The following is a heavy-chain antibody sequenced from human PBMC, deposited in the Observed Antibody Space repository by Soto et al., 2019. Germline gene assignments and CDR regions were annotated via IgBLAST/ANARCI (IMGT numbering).Heavy chain of an antibody. J-gene: IGHJ6*02. CDR1: GFTFTSSA. CDR3: ARDQGWNYYYYGMDV. D-gene: IGHD6-19*01. V-gene: IGHV1-58*01. Sequence: VASVKVSCKASGFTFTSSAVQWVRQARGQRLEWIGWIVVGSGNTNYAQKFQGRVTMTRDTSISTAYMGLSRLRSDDTAVYYCARDQGWNYYYYGMDVWGQGTTVTDS. CDR2: IVVGSGNT.